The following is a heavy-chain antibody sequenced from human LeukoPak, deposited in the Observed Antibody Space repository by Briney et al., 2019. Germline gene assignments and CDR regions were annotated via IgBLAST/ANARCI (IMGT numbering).Heavy chain of an antibody. Sequence: PSETLSLTCAVSGYSITGGYYWGWIRQPPGKGLEWIGNIYHSGSTYYNPSLKSRVTISVDTSKNQFSLKLSSVTAADTAVYYCARDLGGTGDYWGQGTLVTVSS. CDR3: ARDLGGTGDY. CDR1: GYSITGGYY. D-gene: IGHD1-26*01. J-gene: IGHJ4*02. V-gene: IGHV4-38-2*02. CDR2: IYHSGST.